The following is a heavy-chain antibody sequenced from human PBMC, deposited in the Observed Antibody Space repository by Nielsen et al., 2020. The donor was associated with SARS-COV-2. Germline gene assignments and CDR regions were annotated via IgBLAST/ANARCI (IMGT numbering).Heavy chain of an antibody. CDR1: GFTFSKAW. Sequence: GESLKISCVASGFTFSKAWMSWVRQAPGKGLEWVGRIKSKIDGGTTDYDAPVKDRFTISRDDSKNTVYLDMSSLRTEDTAVYYCATARYCSRTSCSAGTDMFDPWGQGTQVIVSS. CDR2: IKSKIDGGTT. J-gene: IGHJ5*02. D-gene: IGHD2-2*01. V-gene: IGHV3-15*01. CDR3: ATARYCSRTSCSAGTDMFDP.